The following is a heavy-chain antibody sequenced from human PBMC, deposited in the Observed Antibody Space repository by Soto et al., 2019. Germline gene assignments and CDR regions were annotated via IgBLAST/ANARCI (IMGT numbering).Heavy chain of an antibody. V-gene: IGHV3-11*01. Sequence: GGSLRLSCVASGFTFSDYYMSWIRQAPGKGLEWVSYISSSGSTIYYADSVKGRFTISRDNAKNSLYLQMNSLRAEDTAVYYCARESSGILTGPYTGGDAFDIWGQGTMVTVSS. J-gene: IGHJ3*02. CDR1: GFTFSDYY. CDR3: ARESSGILTGPYTGGDAFDI. D-gene: IGHD3-9*01. CDR2: ISSSGSTI.